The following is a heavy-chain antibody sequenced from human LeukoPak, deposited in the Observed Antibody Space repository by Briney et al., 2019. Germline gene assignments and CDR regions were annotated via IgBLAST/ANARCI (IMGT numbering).Heavy chain of an antibody. CDR3: ARHGGSYTFDF. D-gene: IGHD1-26*01. V-gene: IGHV4-59*01. J-gene: IGHJ4*02. CDR2: MYDSGST. Sequence: SETLSLTCTVSGGSISSYYWSWIRQPPGKGLELIGYMYDSGSTNYNPSLKSRVTISVDTSKNQFSLRLSPVTAADTAVYYCARHGGSYTFDFWGQGVLVTVSS. CDR1: GGSISSYY.